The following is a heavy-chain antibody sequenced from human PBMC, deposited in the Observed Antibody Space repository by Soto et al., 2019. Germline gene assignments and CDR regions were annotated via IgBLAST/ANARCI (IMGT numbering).Heavy chain of an antibody. D-gene: IGHD2-8*01. CDR3: AKDERPCTSGVCLHNWVDP. V-gene: IGHV3-30*18. CDR1: GFTFSSYG. CDR2: ISYDGNNK. Sequence: QVQLVESWGGVVQPGRSLRLSCAASGFTFSSYGMHVVRQAPGKGLERVAVISYDGNNKSYGDSVKGRFTISRDDSKSTVCLEMNSLRDEDTAVYSGAKDERPCTSGVCLHNWVDPWGQGTLVTVSS. J-gene: IGHJ5*02.